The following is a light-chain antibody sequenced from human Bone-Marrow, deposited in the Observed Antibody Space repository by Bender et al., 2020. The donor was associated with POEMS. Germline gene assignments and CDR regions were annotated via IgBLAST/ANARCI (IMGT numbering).Light chain of an antibody. Sequence: SYELTQPPSVSVSPGQTASVTCSGHRLGDRYVCWFQHKPGQSPLQVIYQDKKRPSGVPDRFSGSNSGNTATLTITGTQAIDEADYYCLVWDTTTAYVFGTGTKVTVL. CDR2: QDK. V-gene: IGLV3-1*01. CDR1: RLGDRY. CDR3: LVWDTTTAYV. J-gene: IGLJ1*01.